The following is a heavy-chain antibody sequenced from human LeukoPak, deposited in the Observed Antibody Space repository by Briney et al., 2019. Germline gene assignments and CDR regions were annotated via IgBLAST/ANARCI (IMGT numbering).Heavy chain of an antibody. V-gene: IGHV4-59*01. D-gene: IGHD3-22*01. Sequence: SETLSLTCTVSGGSISSYYWSWIRQPPGKGLEWIGHIYSSGSTNYNPSLKSRVTISVDTSKHQFSLKLSSVTAADTAVYYCARNYDSSGYTAFGYWGRGTLVTVSS. J-gene: IGHJ4*02. CDR3: ARNYDSSGYTAFGY. CDR1: GGSISSYY. CDR2: IYSSGST.